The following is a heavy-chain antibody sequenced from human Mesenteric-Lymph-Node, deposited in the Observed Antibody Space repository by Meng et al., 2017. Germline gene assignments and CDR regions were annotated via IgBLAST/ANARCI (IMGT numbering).Heavy chain of an antibody. Sequence: GGSLRLSCAASGFTFSSYWMHWVRQAPGKGLVWVSRINSDGSSTSYADSVKGRFTISRDNAKNTLYLQMNSLRAEDTALYYCAKDPGYSSGWYYFDYWGQGTLVTVSS. CDR2: INSDGSST. J-gene: IGHJ4*02. CDR1: GFTFSSYW. CDR3: AKDPGYSSGWYYFDY. V-gene: IGHV3-74*01. D-gene: IGHD6-19*01.